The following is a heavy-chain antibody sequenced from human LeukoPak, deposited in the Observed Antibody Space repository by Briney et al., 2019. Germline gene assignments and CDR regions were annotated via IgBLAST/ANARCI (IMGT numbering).Heavy chain of an antibody. CDR1: GFTFSSYW. J-gene: IGHJ4*02. CDR2: IKQDGSEK. Sequence: GGSLRLSCAASGFTFSSYWMSWVRQAPGKGLEWVANIKQDGSEKYYVDSVKGRFTISKDNAKNSLYLQMNSLRAEDTALYYCARDSRDPNIAVAGTFDYWGQGTLVTVSS. V-gene: IGHV3-7*03. D-gene: IGHD6-19*01. CDR3: ARDSRDPNIAVAGTFDY.